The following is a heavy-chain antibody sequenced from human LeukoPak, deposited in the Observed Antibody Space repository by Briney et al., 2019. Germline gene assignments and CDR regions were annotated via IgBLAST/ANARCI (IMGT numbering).Heavy chain of an antibody. Sequence: GGSLRLSCAASAFTFSSYWMSWVRQAPGKGLEWVANIKQDGSEKYYVDSVKGRFIISKDNAKNSLYLQVDSLRAEDTAVYYCARGSWVLIVGATSAFDIWGQGTMVTVSS. CDR2: IKQDGSEK. CDR1: AFTFSSYW. D-gene: IGHD1-26*01. V-gene: IGHV3-7*01. CDR3: ARGSWVLIVGATSAFDI. J-gene: IGHJ3*02.